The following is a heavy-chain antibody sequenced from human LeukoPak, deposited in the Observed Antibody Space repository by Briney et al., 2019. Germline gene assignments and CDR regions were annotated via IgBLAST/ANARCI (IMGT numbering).Heavy chain of an antibody. Sequence: PSETLSLTCVVYGGSFSGYYWSWIRQPPGKGLEWIGEINHSGSTNYNPSLKSRVTISVDTSTNQFSLKLSSVTAADTAVYYCARVPPAYCGGDCRVEAFDIWGQGTMVTVSS. D-gene: IGHD2-21*02. CDR2: INHSGST. CDR3: ARVPPAYCGGDCRVEAFDI. J-gene: IGHJ3*02. V-gene: IGHV4-34*01. CDR1: GGSFSGYY.